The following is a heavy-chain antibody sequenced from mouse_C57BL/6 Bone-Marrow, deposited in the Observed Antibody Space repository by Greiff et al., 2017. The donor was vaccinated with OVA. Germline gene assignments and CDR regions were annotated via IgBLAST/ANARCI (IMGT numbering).Heavy chain of an antibody. CDR2: ISYDGSN. V-gene: IGHV3-6*01. CDR1: GYSITSGYY. CDR3: ASTTVVAGGGYYFDY. D-gene: IGHD1-1*01. J-gene: IGHJ2*01. Sequence: EVQLVESGPGLVKPSQSLSLTCSVTGYSITSGYYWNWIRQFPGNKLEWMGYISYDGSNNYNPSLKNRISITRDTSKNQFFLKLNSVTTEDTATYYCASTTVVAGGGYYFDYWGQGTTLTVSS.